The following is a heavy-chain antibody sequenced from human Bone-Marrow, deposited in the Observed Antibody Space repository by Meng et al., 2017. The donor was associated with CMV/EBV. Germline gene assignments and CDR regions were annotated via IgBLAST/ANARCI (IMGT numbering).Heavy chain of an antibody. CDR2: ISGGST. CDR1: GFTVSSNE. Sequence: GESLKISCAASGFTVSSNEMSWVRQAPGKGLEWVSSISGGSTYYADSRKGRFTISRDNSKNTLHLQMNSLRAEDTAVYYCALMATTVYYYGMDVWGQGTTVTVSS. J-gene: IGHJ6*02. D-gene: IGHD5-24*01. CDR3: ALMATTVYYYGMDV. V-gene: IGHV3-38-3*01.